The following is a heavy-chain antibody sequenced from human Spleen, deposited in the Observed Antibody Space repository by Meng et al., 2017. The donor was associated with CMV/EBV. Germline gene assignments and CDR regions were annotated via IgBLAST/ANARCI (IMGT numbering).Heavy chain of an antibody. CDR3: ARKDFWSGYYDY. D-gene: IGHD3-3*01. V-gene: IGHV3-7*01. CDR1: GFTFSGYW. J-gene: IGHJ4*02. CDR2: IKQDGSEK. Sequence: GESLKISCAASGFTFSGYWMTWVRQAPGKGLEWVANIKQDGSEKYYVDSVKGRFTISRDNAKNSLFLQMNSLRAEDTAVYYCARKDFWSGYYDYWGQGTLVTVSS.